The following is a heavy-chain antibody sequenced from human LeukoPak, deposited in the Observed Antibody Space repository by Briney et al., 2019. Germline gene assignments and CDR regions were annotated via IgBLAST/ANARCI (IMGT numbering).Heavy chain of an antibody. CDR2: INWNGGST. Sequence: GGSLRLSCAASGFTFDDYGMSWVRQAPGKGLEWVSGINWNGGSTGYADSVKGRFTISRDNAKNSLYLQMNSLRTEDTALYYCAKDPGELNLGYWGQGTLVTVSS. CDR1: GFTFDDYG. D-gene: IGHD1-26*01. J-gene: IGHJ4*02. CDR3: AKDPGELNLGY. V-gene: IGHV3-20*04.